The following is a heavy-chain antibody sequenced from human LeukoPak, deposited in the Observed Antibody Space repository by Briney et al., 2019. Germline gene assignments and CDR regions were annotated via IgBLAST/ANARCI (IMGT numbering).Heavy chain of an antibody. D-gene: IGHD4-17*01. CDR3: AKDTVLNDAFDI. CDR1: GFTFSSYG. Sequence: GGSLRLSCAASGFTFSSYGMHWVRQAPGKGLEWVAFIRYDGSNKYYADSVKGRFTISRDNSKNTLYLQMNSLGAEDTAVYYCAKDTVLNDAFDIWGQGTMVTVSS. V-gene: IGHV3-30*02. CDR2: IRYDGSNK. J-gene: IGHJ3*02.